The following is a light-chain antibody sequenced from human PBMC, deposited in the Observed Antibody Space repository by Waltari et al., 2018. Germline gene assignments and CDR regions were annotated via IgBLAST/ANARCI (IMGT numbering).Light chain of an antibody. J-gene: IGLJ3*02. CDR1: SSDVGGSNY. V-gene: IGLV2-11*01. CDR2: DVS. Sequence: QSALTQSRSVSGSPGQSVTISCTGTSSDVGGSNYVSGYQQHPGKAPKLMIYDVSKRPSGVPDRFSGSKSGNTASLTISGLQAEDEADYYCCSYAGSYTWVFGGGTKLTVL. CDR3: CSYAGSYTWV.